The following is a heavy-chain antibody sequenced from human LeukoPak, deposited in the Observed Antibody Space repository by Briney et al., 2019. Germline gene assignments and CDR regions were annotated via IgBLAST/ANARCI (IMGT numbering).Heavy chain of an antibody. V-gene: IGHV3-9*01. CDR3: AKAPYSGSYKGDFDY. Sequence: PGRSLRLSCAASGFTFDDYAMHWVRQAPGKGLEWVSGISWNSGSIGYADSVKGRFTISRDNAKNSLYLQMNSLRAEDTALYYCAKAPYSGSYKGDFDYWGQGTLVTVSS. J-gene: IGHJ4*02. CDR1: GFTFDDYA. CDR2: ISWNSGSI. D-gene: IGHD1-26*01.